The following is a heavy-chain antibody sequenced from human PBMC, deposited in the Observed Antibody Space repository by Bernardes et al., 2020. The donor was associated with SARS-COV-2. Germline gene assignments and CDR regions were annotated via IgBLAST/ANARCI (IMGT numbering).Heavy chain of an antibody. CDR2: INPKSGAT. D-gene: IGHD6-13*01. Sequence: ASVKVSCKASGYTLSDYFLHWVRQAPGQGLEWMGWINPKSGATNYAQKFQDRVTLTRDSSISTAYMEVRRLRSDDTAAFYCARGGYYYGLDVWGQGTTVTVSS. V-gene: IGHV1-2*02. CDR3: ARGGYYYGLDV. J-gene: IGHJ6*02. CDR1: GYTLSDYF.